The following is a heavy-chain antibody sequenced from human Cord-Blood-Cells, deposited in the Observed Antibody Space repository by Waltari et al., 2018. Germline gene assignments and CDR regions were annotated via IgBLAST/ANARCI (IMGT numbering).Heavy chain of an antibody. D-gene: IGHD3-3*01. J-gene: IGHJ5*02. V-gene: IGHV4-34*01. Sequence: QVQLQQWGAGLLKPSETLSLTCAVYGGSFSGYYWSWIRQPPGKGLEWIGEINHSGSTNDHPSLKSRGTISVDTSKNQFSLKLSSVTAADTAVYYCARGDYDFWSGYRWFDPWGQGTLVTVSS. CDR2: INHSGST. CDR1: GGSFSGYY. CDR3: ARGDYDFWSGYRWFDP.